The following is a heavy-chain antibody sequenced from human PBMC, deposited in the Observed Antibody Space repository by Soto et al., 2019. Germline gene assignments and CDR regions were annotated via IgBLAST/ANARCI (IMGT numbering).Heavy chain of an antibody. D-gene: IGHD2-2*01. CDR3: ARLKVSNQLLPNWFDP. CDR2: IYPGDSDT. Sequence: GESLKISCKGSGYSFTSYWIGWVRQMPGKGLEWMGIIYPGDSDTRYSPSFQGQVTISADKSISTAYLQWSSLKASDTAMYYCARLKVSNQLLPNWFDPWGQGTLVTVAA. CDR1: GYSFTSYW. J-gene: IGHJ5*02. V-gene: IGHV5-51*01.